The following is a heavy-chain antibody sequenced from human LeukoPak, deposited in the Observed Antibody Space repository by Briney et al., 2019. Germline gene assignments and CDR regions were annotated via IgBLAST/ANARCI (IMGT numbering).Heavy chain of an antibody. V-gene: IGHV3-23*01. CDR1: GFTFSSYA. D-gene: IGHD2-2*01. CDR3: ARPYCSSTSCSDSDY. CDR2: ISGSGGST. Sequence: GGSLRLSCAASGFTFSSYAMSWVRQAPGKGLEWVSAISGSGGSTYYADSVKGRFTISRDNSKNTLYLQMNSLRAEDMAVYYCARPYCSSTSCSDSDYWGQGTLVTVSS. J-gene: IGHJ4*02.